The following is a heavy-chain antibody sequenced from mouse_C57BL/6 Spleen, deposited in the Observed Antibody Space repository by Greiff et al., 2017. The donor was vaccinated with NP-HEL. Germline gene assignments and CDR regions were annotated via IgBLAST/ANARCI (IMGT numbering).Heavy chain of an antibody. CDR1: GYTFTDYA. D-gene: IGHD1-1*01. CDR2: IDPETGGT. Sequence: VQLQQSGAVLFWPVASVTLSCKASGYTFTDYAMHWVKQPPVPCLEWIGAIDPETGGTAYNQKFKGKAILTADKSSSTAYMELRSLTSEDSAVYYCTRFTTVVATPMDYWGQGTSVTVSS. CDR3: TRFTTVVATPMDY. J-gene: IGHJ4*01. V-gene: IGHV1-15*01.